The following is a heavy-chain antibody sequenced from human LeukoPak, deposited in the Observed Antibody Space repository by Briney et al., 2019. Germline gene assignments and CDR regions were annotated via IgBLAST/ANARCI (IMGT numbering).Heavy chain of an antibody. CDR2: IYPGDSDT. V-gene: IGHV5-51*01. Sequence: GESLKISCKGSGYIFTSYWIGWVRQMPGKGLEWMGIIYPGDSDTRYSPSFQGHVTISSDKSIKTAYLQWSSLKASDTAMYYCARSYYDFWSGYYYFDYWGQGTLVTVSS. CDR1: GYIFTSYW. J-gene: IGHJ4*02. D-gene: IGHD3-3*01. CDR3: ARSYYDFWSGYYYFDY.